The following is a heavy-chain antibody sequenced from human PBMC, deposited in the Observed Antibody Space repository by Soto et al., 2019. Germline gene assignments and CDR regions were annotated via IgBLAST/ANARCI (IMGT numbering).Heavy chain of an antibody. V-gene: IGHV3-30-3*01. CDR1: GVIFNRYA. D-gene: IGHD3-3*01. Sequence: QVQLVESGGRVVQPGRSLRLSCAASGVIFNRYAIHWVRQTPGKGLEWVAVISKDGSVQYYADSVRCRFIITRDKSKDTVYLEMKSLRAEDTAVFYCARSRSGAVPDSFGYWGQGTLGTVSS. J-gene: IGHJ4*02. CDR2: ISKDGSVQ. CDR3: ARSRSGAVPDSFGY.